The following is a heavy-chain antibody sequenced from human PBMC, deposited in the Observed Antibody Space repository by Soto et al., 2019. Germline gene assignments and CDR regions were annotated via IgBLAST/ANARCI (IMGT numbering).Heavy chain of an antibody. V-gene: IGHV1-18*01. CDR1: GYTFTRYG. Sequence: SVEVTCQESGYTFTRYGSSWVRQANGQGLELMGWISAYNGNTNYSQKLQGRVTMTTDTSTSTAYMELRSLRSDDTAVYYCARGYEGKVAWGGAMVRGVIPDYYGMDVWGQGTTVTVSS. D-gene: IGHD3-10*01. CDR2: ISAYNGNT. J-gene: IGHJ6*02. CDR3: ARGYEGKVAWGGAMVRGVIPDYYGMDV.